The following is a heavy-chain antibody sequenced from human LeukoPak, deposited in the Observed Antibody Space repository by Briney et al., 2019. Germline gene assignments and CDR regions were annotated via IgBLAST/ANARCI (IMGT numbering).Heavy chain of an antibody. CDR1: GYTFTGYY. V-gene: IGHV1-2*02. J-gene: IGHJ4*02. D-gene: IGHD3-22*01. CDR3: ARDSGYYDSSGSFYY. Sequence: ASVKVSCKASGYTFTGYYMHWVRQAPGQGLEWMGWINPNSGGTNYAQKFQGRVTMTRDTSISTAYMELSRLRSDDTAVYYCARDSGYYDSSGSFYYWGQGTLVTVSS. CDR2: INPNSGGT.